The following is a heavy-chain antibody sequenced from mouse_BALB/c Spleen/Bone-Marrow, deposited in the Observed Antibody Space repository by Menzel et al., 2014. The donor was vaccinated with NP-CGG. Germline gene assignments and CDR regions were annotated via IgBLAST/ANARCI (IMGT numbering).Heavy chain of an antibody. V-gene: IGHV3-1*02. CDR3: ARTDGYYAMDY. CDR1: GYSITSGYS. CDR2: IHYSGYT. J-gene: IGHJ4*01. Sequence: EVQLQQSGPDLGKPSQSLSLTCTVTGYSITSGYSWHWIRQFPGNILEWMGYIHYSGYTNYNPSLKSRISITRDTSKNQFFLQLNSVTTEDTATYYCARTDGYYAMDYCGQATSATVSS. D-gene: IGHD2-3*01.